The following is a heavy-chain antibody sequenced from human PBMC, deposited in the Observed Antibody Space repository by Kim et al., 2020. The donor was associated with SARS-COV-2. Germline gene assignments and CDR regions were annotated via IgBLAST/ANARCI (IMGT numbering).Heavy chain of an antibody. D-gene: IGHD6-6*01. Sequence: SETLSLTCTVSGGSISSYYWSWIRQPPGKGLEWIGYIYYSGSTNYNPSLKSRVTISVDTSKNQFSLKLSSVTAADTAVYYCARGTSSSSPGWGYYYYYGMDVWGQGTTVTVSS. CDR1: GGSISSYY. CDR2: IYYSGST. CDR3: ARGTSSSSPGWGYYYYYGMDV. J-gene: IGHJ6*02. V-gene: IGHV4-59*01.